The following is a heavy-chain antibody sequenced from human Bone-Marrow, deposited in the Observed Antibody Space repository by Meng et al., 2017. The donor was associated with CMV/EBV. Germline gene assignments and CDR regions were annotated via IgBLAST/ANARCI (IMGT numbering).Heavy chain of an antibody. J-gene: IGHJ6*02. CDR2: TYYRSKWYN. D-gene: IGHD3-3*01. V-gene: IGHV6-1*01. CDR3: ARGHVGVVPFDGMDV. CDR1: GDSVSSNSAA. Sequence: SCAISGDSVSSNSAAWNWIRQSPSRGLEWLGRTYYRSKWYNDYAVSAKSRITINPDTSKNQFSLQLNSVTPEDTAVYYCARGHVGVVPFDGMDVWGQGTTVTVSS.